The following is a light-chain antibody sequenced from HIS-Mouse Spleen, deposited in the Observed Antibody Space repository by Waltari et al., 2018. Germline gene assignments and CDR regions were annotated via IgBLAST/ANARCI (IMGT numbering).Light chain of an antibody. V-gene: IGLV3-19*01. Sequence: SSELTQDPAVSVALGQTVRITCQGDSLRSYYASWYQQKPGQAPLLVIYGKNNRPSGIPDLFSGSSSGNTASLTITGAQAEDEADYYCNSRDSSGNHVVFGGGTKLTVL. CDR1: SLRSYY. J-gene: IGLJ2*01. CDR3: NSRDSSGNHVV. CDR2: GKN.